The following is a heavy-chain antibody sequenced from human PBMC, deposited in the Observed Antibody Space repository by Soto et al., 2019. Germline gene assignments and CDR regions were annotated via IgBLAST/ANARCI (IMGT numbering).Heavy chain of an antibody. CDR1: GYTFTTYD. J-gene: IGHJ4*02. Sequence: ASVKVSCKASGYTFTTYDISWVRQATGQGLEWMGWMNPYSGNTGYAQKFQGRVTVTRNTSISTVYMELSGLRPDDTAVYYCARRKERSGPHYFDYWGQGSQVT. D-gene: IGHD6-25*01. V-gene: IGHV1-8*01. CDR3: ARRKERSGPHYFDY. CDR2: MNPYSGNT.